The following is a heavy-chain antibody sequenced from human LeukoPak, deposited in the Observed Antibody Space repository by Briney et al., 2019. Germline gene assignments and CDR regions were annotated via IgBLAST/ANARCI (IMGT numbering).Heavy chain of an antibody. CDR2: IYYSGST. CDR1: GGSISSYY. V-gene: IGHV4-59*01. CDR3: ASLTYSSSWDGDAFDI. J-gene: IGHJ3*02. D-gene: IGHD6-13*01. Sequence: SETLSLTCTVSGGSISSYYWSWIRQPPGKGLEWIGYIYYSGSTNYNPSHKSRVTISVDTSKNQFSLKLSSVTAADTAVYYCASLTYSSSWDGDAFDIWGQGTMVTVSS.